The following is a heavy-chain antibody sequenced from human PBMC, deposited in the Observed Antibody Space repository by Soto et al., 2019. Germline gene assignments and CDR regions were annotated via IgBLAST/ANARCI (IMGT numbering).Heavy chain of an antibody. CDR3: AKSRYSDSSGDFYDY. V-gene: IGHV3-23*01. CDR2: IGCSGRTT. Sequence: GGSLRLSCAASAFTFNNYAMSWVRQAPGKGLEWVSGIGCSGRTTYYADSVKGRFTISRDNSNNTLFLQMNSLRAEDTAVYYCAKSRYSDSSGDFYDYWGQGTLVTVSS. J-gene: IGHJ4*02. D-gene: IGHD3-22*01. CDR1: AFTFNNYA.